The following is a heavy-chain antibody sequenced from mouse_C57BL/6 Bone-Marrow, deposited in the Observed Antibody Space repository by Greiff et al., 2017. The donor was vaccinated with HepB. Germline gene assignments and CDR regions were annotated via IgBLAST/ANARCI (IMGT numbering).Heavy chain of an antibody. CDR1: GYTFTSYW. J-gene: IGHJ4*01. V-gene: IGHV1-50*01. D-gene: IGHD2-3*01. Sequence: QVQLQQPGAELVKPGASVKLSCKASGYTFTSYWMQWVKQRPGQGLEWIGEIDPSDSYTNYNQKFKGKATLTVDTSSSTAYMQLSSLTSADSAVYYCARWLLRPYAMDYWGQGTSVTVSS. CDR3: ARWLLRPYAMDY. CDR2: IDPSDSYT.